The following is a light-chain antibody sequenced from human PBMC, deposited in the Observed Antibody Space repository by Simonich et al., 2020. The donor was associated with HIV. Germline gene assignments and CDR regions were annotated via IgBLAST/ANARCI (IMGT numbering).Light chain of an antibody. Sequence: QSALTQPASVSGSPGQSITISCTVTSSDVGGYNYVSWYQQHPGKAPKLMIYEVSKRPSGVPDRFSGSKSGNTASLTVSGLQAEDEADYYCSSYAGSNTVVFGGGTKLTVL. J-gene: IGLJ2*01. V-gene: IGLV2-8*01. CDR2: EVS. CDR3: SSYAGSNTVV. CDR1: SSDVGGYNY.